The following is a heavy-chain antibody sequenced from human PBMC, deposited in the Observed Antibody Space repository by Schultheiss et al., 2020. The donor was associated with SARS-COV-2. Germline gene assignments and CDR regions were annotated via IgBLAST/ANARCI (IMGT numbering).Heavy chain of an antibody. CDR2: ISYDGSNK. CDR3: AKAQDFWSGYYRDDAFDI. Sequence: GALRLSCAASGFTFSSYAMSWVRQAPGKGLEWVAVISYDGSNKYYADSVKGRFTISRDNSKNTLYLQMNSLRAEDTAVYYCAKAQDFWSGYYRDDAFDIWGQGTMVTVSS. CDR1: GFTFSSYA. V-gene: IGHV3-30*18. D-gene: IGHD3-3*01. J-gene: IGHJ3*02.